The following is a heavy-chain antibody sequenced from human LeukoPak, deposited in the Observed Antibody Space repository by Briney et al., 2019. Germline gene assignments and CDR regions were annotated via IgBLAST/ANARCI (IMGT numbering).Heavy chain of an antibody. CDR3: AREPGIAAAGWSRYYMDV. V-gene: IGHV3-21*01. J-gene: IGHJ6*03. CDR2: ISSSSSYI. D-gene: IGHD6-13*01. CDR1: GFTFSSYS. Sequence: GGSLRLSCAASGFTFSSYSMNWVRQAPGKGLEWVSSISSSSSYIYYADSVKGRFTISRDNAKNSLYLQMNSLRAEDTAVYYCAREPGIAAAGWSRYYMDVWGKGTTVTVSS.